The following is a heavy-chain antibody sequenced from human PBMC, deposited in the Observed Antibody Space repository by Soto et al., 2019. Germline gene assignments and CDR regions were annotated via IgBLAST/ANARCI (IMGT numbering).Heavy chain of an antibody. V-gene: IGHV4-34*01. CDR3: ARERGSTPGIAAAGTLRYNWFDP. CDR1: GGSFSGYY. CDR2: INHSGST. Sequence: QVQLQQWGAGLLKPSETLSLTCAVYGGSFSGYYWSWIRQPPGKGLEWIGEINHSGSTNYNPSLKRRVTISVDTSKNQFSLKLSSVTAADTAVYYCARERGSTPGIAAAGTLRYNWFDPWGQGTLVTVSS. J-gene: IGHJ5*02. D-gene: IGHD6-13*01.